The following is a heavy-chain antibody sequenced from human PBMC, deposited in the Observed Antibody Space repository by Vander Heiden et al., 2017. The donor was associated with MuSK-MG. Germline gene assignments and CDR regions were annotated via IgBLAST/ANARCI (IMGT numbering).Heavy chain of an antibody. V-gene: IGHV4-38-2*01. Sequence: QVQLQESGPGLVKPSETLSLTCAVSGYSISSGYYWGWIRQPPGKGLEWIGSIYHSGSTYYNPSLKSRVTISVDTSKNQFSLKLSSVTAADTAVYYCQVTRYRELGFDYWGQGTLVTVSS. CDR3: QVTRYRELGFDY. D-gene: IGHD3-10*01. J-gene: IGHJ4*02. CDR2: IYHSGST. CDR1: GYSISSGYY.